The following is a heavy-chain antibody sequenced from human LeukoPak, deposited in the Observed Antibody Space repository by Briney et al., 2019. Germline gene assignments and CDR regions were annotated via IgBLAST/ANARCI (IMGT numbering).Heavy chain of an antibody. CDR2: INPSGGST. V-gene: IGHV1-46*01. CDR1: GYTFTSYY. CDR3: ARELISTYYGSGSYPTVFYAFDI. J-gene: IGHJ3*02. D-gene: IGHD3-10*01. Sequence: ASVKVSCKASGYTFTSYYMHWVRQAPGQGLEWMGIINPSGGSTSYAQKFQGRVTMTRDTSTSTVYMELSSLRSEDTAVYYCARELISTYYGSGSYPTVFYAFDIWGQGTMVTVSS.